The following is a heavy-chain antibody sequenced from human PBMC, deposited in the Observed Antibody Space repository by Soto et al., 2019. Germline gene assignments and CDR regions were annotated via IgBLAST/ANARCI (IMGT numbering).Heavy chain of an antibody. CDR1: GYDFTTYG. J-gene: IGHJ4*02. CDR3: ARGRYGDY. CDR2: ISAHNGNT. V-gene: IGHV1-18*01. Sequence: QVHLVQSGAEVKNPGASVKVSCKGSGYDFTTYGITWVRQAPGQGLEWMAWISAHNGNTNYAPNLQGRVTVTRDTFTSTAYVELRSLRSAATAVYYCARGRYGDYWGQGALVTVSS. D-gene: IGHD1-1*01.